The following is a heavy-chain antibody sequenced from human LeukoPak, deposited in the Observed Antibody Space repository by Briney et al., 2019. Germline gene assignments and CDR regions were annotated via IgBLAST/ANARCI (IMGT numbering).Heavy chain of an antibody. CDR2: INWNGGST. Sequence: GGSLRLSCAASGFTFDDYGMSWVRQAPGKGLEWVSGINWNGGSTGYADSVKGRFTISRDNSKNTLYLQMNSLRAEDTAVYYCARDLYYYDSSGYFEYWGQGTLVTVSS. V-gene: IGHV3-20*04. J-gene: IGHJ4*02. D-gene: IGHD3-22*01. CDR1: GFTFDDYG. CDR3: ARDLYYYDSSGYFEY.